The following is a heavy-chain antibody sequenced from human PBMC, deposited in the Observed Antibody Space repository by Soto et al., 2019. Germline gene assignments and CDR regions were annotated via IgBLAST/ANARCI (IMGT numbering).Heavy chain of an antibody. D-gene: IGHD2-15*01. CDR2: SSPKAGSA. CDR1: GYTFSDYY. Sequence: ASVKVSCKAGGYTFSDYYIQWVRQAPGQGLEYLRSSSPKAGSAAYAQKFRRRVTMPRGTFVNISYQHLRSHTTHTTAVYLCARCHRGWRCRLDSWGKVPLGTVSS. CDR3: ARCHRGWRCRLDS. J-gene: IGHJ4*02. V-gene: IGHV1-2*02.